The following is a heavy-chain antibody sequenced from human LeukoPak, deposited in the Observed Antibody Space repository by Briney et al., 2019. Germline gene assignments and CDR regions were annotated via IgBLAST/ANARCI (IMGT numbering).Heavy chain of an antibody. CDR1: GFTFSNYA. J-gene: IGHJ4*02. D-gene: IGHD2-2*01. CDR2: ISYDGSNK. CDR3: AKDLVRIVVVPAAPDY. Sequence: GGSLRLSCAASGFTFSNYAMHWVRQAPGKGLEWVAVISYDGSNKYYADSVKGRFTISRDNSKNTLYLQMNSLRAEDTAVYYCAKDLVRIVVVPAAPDYWGQGTLVTVSS. V-gene: IGHV3-30*04.